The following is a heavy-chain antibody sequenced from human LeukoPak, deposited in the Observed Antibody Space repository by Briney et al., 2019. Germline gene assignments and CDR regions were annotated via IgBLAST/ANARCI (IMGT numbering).Heavy chain of an antibody. CDR2: INPSSGNT. CDR3: STSVGGTEFDS. V-gene: IGHV1-46*01. J-gene: IGHJ4*02. D-gene: IGHD3-16*01. Sequence: ASVKVSCKASGYTFSRQYMHFVRQAPGQGLEWMGIINPSSGNTNYAQKFQGRVTMTRDTSTSTIYMDLSGLRSDDTAVYYCSTSVGGTEFDSWGQGALVTVSS. CDR1: GYTFSRQY.